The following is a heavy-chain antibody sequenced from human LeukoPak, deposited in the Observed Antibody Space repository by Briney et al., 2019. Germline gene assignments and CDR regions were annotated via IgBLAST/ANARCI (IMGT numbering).Heavy chain of an antibody. V-gene: IGHV4-59*01. CDR1: GGSISSYY. Sequence: PSETLSLTCTVSGGSISSYYWSWIRQPPGKGLEWIGYIYYSGSTNYNPSLKSRVTISVDTSKNQFSLKLSSVTAADTAVYYCARDRTLKATVTTRGWAFDIWGQGTMVTVSS. J-gene: IGHJ3*02. CDR2: IYYSGST. D-gene: IGHD4-11*01. CDR3: ARDRTLKATVTTRGWAFDI.